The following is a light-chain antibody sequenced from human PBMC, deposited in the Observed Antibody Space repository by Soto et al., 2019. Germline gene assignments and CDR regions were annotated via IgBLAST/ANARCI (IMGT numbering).Light chain of an antibody. CDR2: WAS. Sequence: DIVMTQSPDSLAVSLGERATINCKSSQSVLSSSNNKNFLAWYQQKPGQSPKLLIYWASTRESGVPVRFSGSRSGTDFTLTISSLQAEDVAVYYCQQYCRIPYTFGRGTKLEIK. J-gene: IGKJ2*01. CDR3: QQYCRIPYT. CDR1: QSVLSSSNNKNF. V-gene: IGKV4-1*01.